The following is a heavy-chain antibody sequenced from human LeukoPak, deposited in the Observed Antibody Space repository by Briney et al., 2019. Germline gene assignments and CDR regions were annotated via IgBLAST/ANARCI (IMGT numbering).Heavy chain of an antibody. CDR3: ARVPGSGASDY. Sequence: PSETLSLTCAVYGGSFSGYYWSWIRQPPGKGLEWIGEINHSGSTNYNPSLKSRVTISVDTSKNQFSLKLSSVTAADTAVYYCARVPGSGASDYWGQGTLVTVSS. D-gene: IGHD1-26*01. CDR2: INHSGST. V-gene: IGHV4-34*01. J-gene: IGHJ4*02. CDR1: GGSFSGYY.